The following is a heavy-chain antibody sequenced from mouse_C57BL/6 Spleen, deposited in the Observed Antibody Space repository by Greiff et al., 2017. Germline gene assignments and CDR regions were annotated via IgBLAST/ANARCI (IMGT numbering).Heavy chain of an antibody. V-gene: IGHV1-55*01. D-gene: IGHD1-1*01. J-gene: IGHJ1*03. CDR2: IYPGSGST. Sequence: QVQLKQPGAELVKPGASVKMSCKASGYTFTSYWITWVKQRPGQGLEWIGDIYPGSGSTNYNEKFKSKSTLTVDTSSSTAYMQLSSLTSEDSAVYYCARYGSSPYWYFDVWGTGTTVTVSS. CDR3: ARYGSSPYWYFDV. CDR1: GYTFTSYW.